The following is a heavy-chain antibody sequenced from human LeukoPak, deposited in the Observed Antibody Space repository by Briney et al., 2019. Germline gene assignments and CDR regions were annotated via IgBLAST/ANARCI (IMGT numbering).Heavy chain of an antibody. CDR2: ISSDGSST. CDR1: GFTFSSYW. Sequence: GGSLRLSCAASGFTFSSYWMHWVRQATGKGLVWVSRISSDGSSTSYADSVKGRFTISRDNAENTLYPQMNSLRAEDTAVYYCASTIAVAATDYWGQGTLVTGSS. V-gene: IGHV3-74*01. D-gene: IGHD6-19*01. CDR3: ASTIAVAATDY. J-gene: IGHJ4*02.